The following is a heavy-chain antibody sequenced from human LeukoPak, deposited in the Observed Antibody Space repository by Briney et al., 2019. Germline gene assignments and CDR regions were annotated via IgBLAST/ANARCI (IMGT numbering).Heavy chain of an antibody. CDR2: MNPNSGNT. Sequence: GASVKVSCKASGYTFTSYDINWVRQATGQGLEWMGWMNPNSGNTGYAQKFQGRVTMTRNTSISTAYMELSSLRSEDTAVYYCARSRALRLVATIRRGFDYWGQGTLVTVSS. V-gene: IGHV1-8*01. D-gene: IGHD5-12*01. J-gene: IGHJ4*02. CDR3: ARSRALRLVATIRRGFDY. CDR1: GYTFTSYD.